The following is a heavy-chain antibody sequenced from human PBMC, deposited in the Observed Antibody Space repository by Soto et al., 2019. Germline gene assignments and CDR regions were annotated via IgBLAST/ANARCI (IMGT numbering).Heavy chain of an antibody. CDR2: IYYSGST. J-gene: IGHJ6*02. D-gene: IGHD3-10*01. CDR3: ARGDYYGSGSYTYYYRMDV. V-gene: IGHV4-31*03. CDR1: GGSISSGGYY. Sequence: TLSLTCTVSGGSISSGGYYWSWIRQHPGKGLEWIGYIYYSGSTYYNPSLKSRVTISVDTSKNQFSLKLSSVTAADTAVYYCARGDYYGSGSYTYYYRMDVWGQGTTVTVSS.